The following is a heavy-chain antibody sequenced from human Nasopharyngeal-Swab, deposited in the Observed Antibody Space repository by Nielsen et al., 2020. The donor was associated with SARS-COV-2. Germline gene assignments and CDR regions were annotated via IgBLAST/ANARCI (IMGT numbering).Heavy chain of an antibody. CDR2: IKQDGSEK. D-gene: IGHD3-22*01. J-gene: IGHJ4*02. V-gene: IGHV3-7*01. Sequence: LSLTRAASGFTFRSYSMSWGRQAPGKGLEWVANIKQDGSEKYYLDSVRGRFTISRDNAKNSLFLQMNSLRAEDTAVYYCASHLSYYDRSGYFSEGFDYWGQGTLVTVSS. CDR1: GFTFRSYS. CDR3: ASHLSYYDRSGYFSEGFDY.